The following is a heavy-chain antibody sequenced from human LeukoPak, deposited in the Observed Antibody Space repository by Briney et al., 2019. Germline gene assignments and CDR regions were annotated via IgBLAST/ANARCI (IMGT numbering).Heavy chain of an antibody. V-gene: IGHV3-23*01. CDR1: GFTFRSYG. Sequence: PGGSLRLSCEASGFTFRSYGMSWVRQGPGKGLEWVSGISGRGGETDYADFVKGRFTISRDNSKNTLFLQMNSLRAEDTAVHYCAKDLKGLYDYVRGSYAIDIWGHGTMVTVSS. CDR3: AKDLKGLYDYVRGSYAIDI. D-gene: IGHD3-16*01. CDR2: ISGRGGET. J-gene: IGHJ3*02.